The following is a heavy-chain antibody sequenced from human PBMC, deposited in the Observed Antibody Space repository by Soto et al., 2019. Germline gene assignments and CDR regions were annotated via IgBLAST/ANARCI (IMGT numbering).Heavy chain of an antibody. V-gene: IGHV3-23*01. CDR1: GFTFSSYA. CDR2: ISGSGGST. J-gene: IGHJ6*02. D-gene: IGHD6-13*01. Sequence: GGSLRLSCAASGFTFSSYAMSWVRQAPGKGLEWVSAISGSGGSTYYAASVKGRFTISRDNSKNTLYLQMNSLRAEDTAVYYCAKDSIASADTSNYYGMDVWGPGTTVSVSS. CDR3: AKDSIASADTSNYYGMDV.